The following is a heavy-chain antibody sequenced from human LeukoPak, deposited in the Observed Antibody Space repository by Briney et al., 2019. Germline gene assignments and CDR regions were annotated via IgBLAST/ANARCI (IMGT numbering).Heavy chain of an antibody. CDR3: ARTTIYPYYYYDGMDV. CDR2: IYYSGST. V-gene: IGHV4-59*01. D-gene: IGHD5-24*01. Sequence: PSETLSLTCTVSGGSFSSYYWSWIRQPPGKGLEWIGYIYYSGSTNYNPSLKSRVTISVDTSKNQFSLKLSSVTAADTAVYYCARTTIYPYYYYDGMDVWGQGTTVTVSS. CDR1: GGSFSSYY. J-gene: IGHJ6*02.